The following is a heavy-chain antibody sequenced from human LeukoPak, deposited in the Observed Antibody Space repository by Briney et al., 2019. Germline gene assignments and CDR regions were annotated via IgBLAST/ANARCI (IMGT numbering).Heavy chain of an antibody. V-gene: IGHV3-23*01. CDR2: ISGSGGST. CDR3: AKKVPQGPMDV. Sequence: GGSLRLSCAASGFTLSSYAMSWVRQAPGKGVELVSVISGSGGSTYYADSVKGRFTISRDNSKNPLYLQMNSLRAEDTAVYYCAKKVPQGPMDVWGQGTTVTASS. CDR1: GFTLSSYA. J-gene: IGHJ6*02.